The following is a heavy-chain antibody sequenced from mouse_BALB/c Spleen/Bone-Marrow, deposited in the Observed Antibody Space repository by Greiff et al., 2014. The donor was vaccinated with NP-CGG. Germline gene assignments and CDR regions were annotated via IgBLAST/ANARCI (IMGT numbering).Heavy chain of an antibody. D-gene: IGHD2-10*02. J-gene: IGHJ2*01. Sequence: VMLVESGPGLVAPSQSLSTTCTVSGFSLSRYSVHWVRQPPGKGLEWLGMIWGGGSTDYNSALKSRLSISKDNSKGQVFLKMNSLQTDDTAMYYCARLYGNYGGYFDYWGQGTTLTVSS. CDR3: ARLYGNYGGYFDY. CDR2: IWGGGST. CDR1: GFSLSRYS. V-gene: IGHV2-6-4*01.